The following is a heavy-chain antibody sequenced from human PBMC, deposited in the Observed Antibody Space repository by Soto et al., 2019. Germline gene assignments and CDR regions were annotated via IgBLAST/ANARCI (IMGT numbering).Heavy chain of an antibody. D-gene: IGHD3-10*01. CDR2: ISYDGSNK. V-gene: IGHV3-30*18. CDR3: AKNPYGSGSPNYWYFDL. CDR1: GFTFSSYG. J-gene: IGHJ2*01. Sequence: QVQLVESGGGVVQPGRSLRLSCAASGFTFSSYGMHWVRQAPGKGLEWVAVISYDGSNKYYADSVKGRFTISRDNSKNTLYLQMNRLRAEDTAVYYCAKNPYGSGSPNYWYFDLWGRGTLVTVSS.